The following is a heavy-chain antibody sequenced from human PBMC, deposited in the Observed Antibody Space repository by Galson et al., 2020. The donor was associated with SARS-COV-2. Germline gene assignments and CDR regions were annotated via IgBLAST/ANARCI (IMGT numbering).Heavy chain of an antibody. V-gene: IGHV3-21*01. Sequence: GGSLRLSCAASGFSFSTYSMNWVRQAPRAGLEWVSSISSSGSYIYYGDSVTGRFAISRDNAENSLFRQMNSLRAEDTAVYYCARNGGELGSPNDYWGQGTLVTVSS. CDR3: ARNGGELGSPNDY. CDR2: ISSSGSYI. CDR1: GFSFSTYS. J-gene: IGHJ4*02. D-gene: IGHD1-7*01.